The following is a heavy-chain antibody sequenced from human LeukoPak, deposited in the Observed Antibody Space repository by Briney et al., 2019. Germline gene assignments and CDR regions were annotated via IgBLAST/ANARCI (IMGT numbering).Heavy chain of an antibody. CDR3: ARVGVVVAATGAAFDI. V-gene: IGHV1-3*01. CDR2: INAGNGNT. Sequence: GASVKVSCKASGYTFTSYAMHWARQAPGQRLEWMGWINAGNGNTKYSQKFQGRVTITRDTSASTAYMELSSLRSEDTAVYYCARVGVVVAATGAAFDIWGQGTMVTVSS. CDR1: GYTFTSYA. D-gene: IGHD2-15*01. J-gene: IGHJ3*02.